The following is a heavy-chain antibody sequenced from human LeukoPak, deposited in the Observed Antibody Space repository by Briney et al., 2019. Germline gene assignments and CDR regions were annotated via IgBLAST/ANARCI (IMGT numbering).Heavy chain of an antibody. Sequence: GRSLRLSCAASGFTFSSYGMHWACQAPGKGLEWVAVIWYDGSNKYYADSVKGRFTISRDNSKNTLYLQMNSLRAEDTAVYYCASPARASSGDAFDIWGQGTMVTVSS. V-gene: IGHV3-33*01. CDR2: IWYDGSNK. CDR1: GFTFSSYG. D-gene: IGHD6-6*01. CDR3: ASPARASSGDAFDI. J-gene: IGHJ3*02.